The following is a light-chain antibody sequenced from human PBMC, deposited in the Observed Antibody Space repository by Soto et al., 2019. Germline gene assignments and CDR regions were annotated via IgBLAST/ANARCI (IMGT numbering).Light chain of an antibody. CDR3: SSYTSSSTLRV. CDR1: SSDVGSYNR. V-gene: IGLV2-18*02. J-gene: IGLJ2*01. CDR2: EVS. Sequence: SALTQPPSVSGSPGQSVTISCTGTSSDVGSYNRVSWYQQPPGTAPKLMIYEVSNRPSGVPDRFSGSKSGNTASLTISGLQAEDEADYYCSSYTSSSTLRVFGGGTKVTVL.